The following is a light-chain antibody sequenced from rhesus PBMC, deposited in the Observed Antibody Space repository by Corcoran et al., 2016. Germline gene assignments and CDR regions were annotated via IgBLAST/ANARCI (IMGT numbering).Light chain of an antibody. Sequence: QSVLTQPPSASGAPGQSVTISCSGSSSNIGSNYVYWYQQLSGKAPKLLIYNSNQRPSGVPDRFSGSKSGTSASLAISGLQSEDEADYYCSAWDSSLSGYIFGAGTRLTVL. CDR1: SSNIGSNY. J-gene: IGLJ1*01. V-gene: IGLV1-72*02. CDR2: NSN. CDR3: SAWDSSLSGYI.